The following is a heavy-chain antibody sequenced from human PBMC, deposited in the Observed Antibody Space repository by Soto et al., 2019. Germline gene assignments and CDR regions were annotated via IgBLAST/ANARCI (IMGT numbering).Heavy chain of an antibody. D-gene: IGHD2-15*01. CDR3: ARDCRSSGPLHDRWAFDI. CDR2: ISSSSYI. CDR1: GFTFSSYS. Sequence: GGSLRLSCAASGFTFSSYSMNWVRQAPGKGLEWVSSISSSSYIYYADSVKGRFTISRDNAKNSLYLQMNSLRAEDTAVYYCARDCRSSGPLHDRWAFDIWGQGTMVTVSS. J-gene: IGHJ3*02. V-gene: IGHV3-21*01.